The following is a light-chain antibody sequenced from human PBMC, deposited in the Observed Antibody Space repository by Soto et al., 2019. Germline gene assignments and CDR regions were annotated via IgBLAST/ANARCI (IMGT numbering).Light chain of an antibody. CDR3: QQFGSSPT. CDR1: QSVSSNF. Sequence: IVLTQSPGTLSLSPGERATLSCRASQSVSSNFLTWYQQKPGQPPRLLIYGASSRATGIPDRFSGSRSGTDFTLTISRLEPEDFAVYYCQQFGSSPTFGQGTKVEIK. V-gene: IGKV3-20*01. CDR2: GAS. J-gene: IGKJ1*01.